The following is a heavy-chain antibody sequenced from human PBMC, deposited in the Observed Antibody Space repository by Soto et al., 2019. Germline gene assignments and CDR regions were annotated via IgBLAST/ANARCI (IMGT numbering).Heavy chain of an antibody. CDR2: ISAYNGNT. CDR1: GYTFTSYG. D-gene: IGHD3-22*01. CDR3: ARDRNYYDSSGYYYGYFAL. V-gene: IGHV1-18*01. J-gene: IGHJ2*01. Sequence: QVQLVQSGAEVKKPGASVKVSCKASGYTFTSYGISWVRQAPGQGLEWMGWISAYNGNTNYAQKLQGRVTMTTDTSTHTAYMELRSLRSDDTAVYYCARDRNYYDSSGYYYGYFALWGGGTLVTVSS.